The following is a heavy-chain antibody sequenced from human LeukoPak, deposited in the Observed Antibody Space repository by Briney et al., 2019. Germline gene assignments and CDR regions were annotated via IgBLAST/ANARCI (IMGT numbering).Heavy chain of an antibody. Sequence: GGSLRLSRAASGFTLSDYFMNWVRHAPGKGLEWVSSISNGSDRIYYADSVQGRFTISRDNAKNLVYLQMEGLRVGDTAAYFCARDLTTLTYWGQGTLVTVSS. CDR2: ISNGSDRI. V-gene: IGHV3-21*06. D-gene: IGHD4-17*01. J-gene: IGHJ4*02. CDR1: GFTLSDYF. CDR3: ARDLTTLTY.